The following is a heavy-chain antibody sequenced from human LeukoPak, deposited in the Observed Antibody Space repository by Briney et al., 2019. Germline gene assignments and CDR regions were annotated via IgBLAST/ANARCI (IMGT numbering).Heavy chain of an antibody. V-gene: IGHV1-2*02. J-gene: IGHJ4*02. CDR2: INPNRGDT. D-gene: IGHD3-16*01. Sequence: ASLKVSCKASGYTFTDPYIHWVRQAPGQGFEWMGWINPNRGDTNYAQKFQGRVSMTRDTSISTAYMELSRLRLDDTAVYYCARAKNWGYDYWGQGTLVTVSS. CDR3: ARAKNWGYDY. CDR1: GYTFTDPY.